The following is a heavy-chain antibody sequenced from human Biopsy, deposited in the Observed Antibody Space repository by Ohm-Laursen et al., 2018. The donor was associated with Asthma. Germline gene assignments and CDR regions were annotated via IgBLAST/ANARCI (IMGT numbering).Heavy chain of an antibody. V-gene: IGHV3-7*01. D-gene: IGHD4-23*01. CDR1: GFTFGDYC. CDR2: IKHDGTEK. CDR3: VRAYGGSFFSGAFDI. J-gene: IGHJ3*02. Sequence: SLRLSCSASGFTFGDYCMSWVRQVPGKGLEWVANIKHDGTEKNHVDSLKGRFTISRDNAKNSLYLQMNSLRAEDTAVYYCVRAYGGSFFSGAFDIWGQGTMVTVSS.